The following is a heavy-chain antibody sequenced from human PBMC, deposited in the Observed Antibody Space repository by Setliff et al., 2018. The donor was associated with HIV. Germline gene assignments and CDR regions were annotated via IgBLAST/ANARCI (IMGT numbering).Heavy chain of an antibody. Sequence: GESLKISCKGSGYTFTSYWIGWVRQMPGKGLEWMGIIYPGDSDTRYSPSFQGHVTISVDRSITTAYVQWRSLKASDTAFYYCARFYGSYDVGGFDIWGQGTKVTVS. CDR3: ARFYGSYDVGGFDI. CDR1: GYTFTSYW. J-gene: IGHJ3*02. D-gene: IGHD3-16*01. CDR2: IYPGDSDT. V-gene: IGHV5-51*01.